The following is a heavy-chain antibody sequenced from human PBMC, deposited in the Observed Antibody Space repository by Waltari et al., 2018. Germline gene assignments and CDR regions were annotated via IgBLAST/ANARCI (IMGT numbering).Heavy chain of an antibody. V-gene: IGHV1-18*01. J-gene: IGHJ4*02. Sequence: QVQLVQSGAEVKKPGASVKVSCKASGYTFTSYGISWVRQATGQGLEWMGWFSAYNGNTNHAQKLQGRVTMTTDTSTSTAYMELRSLRSDDTAVYYCARDHTPYSSSWYEGYWGQGTLVTVSS. CDR2: FSAYNGNT. CDR1: GYTFTSYG. CDR3: ARDHTPYSSSWYEGY. D-gene: IGHD6-13*01.